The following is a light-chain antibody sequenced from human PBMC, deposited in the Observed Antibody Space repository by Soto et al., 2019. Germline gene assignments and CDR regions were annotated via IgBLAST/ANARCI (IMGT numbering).Light chain of an antibody. CDR3: NSYTTSTTLVV. Sequence: QSVLTQPASVSGSPGQSITISCTGTSSDIGDYRYVSWFQQHPGKAPKLIIYDVNNRPSGVSDRFSGSKSANTASLTISGLQAEDEAVYYCNSYTTSTTLVVFGGGTKLTVL. CDR2: DVN. V-gene: IGLV2-14*03. J-gene: IGLJ2*01. CDR1: SSDIGDYRY.